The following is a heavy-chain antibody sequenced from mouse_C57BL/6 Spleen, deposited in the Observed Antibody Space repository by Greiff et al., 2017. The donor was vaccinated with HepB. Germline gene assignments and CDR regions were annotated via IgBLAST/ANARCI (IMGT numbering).Heavy chain of an antibody. CDR2: IHPNSGST. V-gene: IGHV1-64*01. CDR1: GYTFTSYW. D-gene: IGHD5-5*01. J-gene: IGHJ4*01. CDR3: ARSLPYYYAMDY. Sequence: QVQLQQPGAELVKPGASVKLSCKASGYTFTSYWMHWVKQRPGQGLEWIGMIHPNSGSTNYNEKFKSKATLTEDKSSSTAYMQLSSLTSEDSAVYYCARSLPYYYAMDYWGQGTSVTVSS.